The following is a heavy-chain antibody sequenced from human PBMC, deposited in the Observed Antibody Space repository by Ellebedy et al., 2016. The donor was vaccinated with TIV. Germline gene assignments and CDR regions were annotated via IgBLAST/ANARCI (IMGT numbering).Heavy chain of an antibody. Sequence: PGGSLRPSCKGSGYLFTNYWIHWMRQMPGKGLEWMGIIFPGDSDTRYSPSFQGQVTISVDRSTSTAYLQWSSLKAADTSIYYCARQQSRLILPGGSGLDVWGLGTTVTVSS. J-gene: IGHJ6*02. CDR3: ARQQSRLILPGGSGLDV. CDR1: GYLFTNYW. V-gene: IGHV5-51*01. CDR2: IFPGDSDT. D-gene: IGHD2-15*01.